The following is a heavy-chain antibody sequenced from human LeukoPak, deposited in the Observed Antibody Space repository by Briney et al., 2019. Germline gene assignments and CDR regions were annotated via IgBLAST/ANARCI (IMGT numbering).Heavy chain of an antibody. Sequence: ASVEVSCKASGYTFTSCDIHWVRQATGQGFEWMGWMNPNSGNTGYAQKFQGRVTMTRNTSISTAYMELRSLRSDDTAVYYCARALGTYDSSGYYPDYWGQGTLVTVSS. CDR1: GYTFTSCD. V-gene: IGHV1-8*01. D-gene: IGHD3-22*01. J-gene: IGHJ4*02. CDR3: ARALGTYDSSGYYPDY. CDR2: MNPNSGNT.